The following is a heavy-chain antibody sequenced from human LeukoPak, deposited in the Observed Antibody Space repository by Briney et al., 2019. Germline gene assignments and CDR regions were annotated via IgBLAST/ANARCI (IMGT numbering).Heavy chain of an antibody. D-gene: IGHD3-3*01. V-gene: IGHV3-23*01. CDR1: GFTFSSYA. CDR3: ATMGYDFWSGYWPDY. Sequence: GGSLRLSCAASGFTFSSYAMSWVRQAPGKGLEWVSTISGSGGSTDYADSVKGRFTISRDNSKNTLYLQMDSAGAEDTAEYYCATMGYDFWSGYWPDYWGQGTLVTVSS. CDR2: ISGSGGST. J-gene: IGHJ4*02.